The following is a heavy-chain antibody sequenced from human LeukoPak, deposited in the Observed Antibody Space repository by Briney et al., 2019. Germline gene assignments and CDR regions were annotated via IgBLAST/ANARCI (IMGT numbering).Heavy chain of an antibody. CDR1: GGTFSSYA. CDR2: IIPILGIA. V-gene: IGHV1-69*04. J-gene: IGHJ6*02. CDR3: AREAHYYYYYGMDV. Sequence: SVKVSCKASGGTFSSYAISWVRQAPGQGLEWMGRIIPILGIADYAQKFQGRVTITADKSTSTAYMELSSLRSEDTAVYYCAREAHYYYYYGMDVWGQGTTVTVSS.